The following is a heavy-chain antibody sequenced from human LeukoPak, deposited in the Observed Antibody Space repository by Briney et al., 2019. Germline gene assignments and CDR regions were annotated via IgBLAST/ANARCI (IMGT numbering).Heavy chain of an antibody. CDR1: GFTFSSYA. D-gene: IGHD6-19*01. CDR2: ISGSGGST. V-gene: IGHV3-23*01. J-gene: IGHJ4*02. Sequence: GGSLRLSCAASGFTFSSYAMSWVRQAPGKGLEWVSAISGSGGSTYYADSVKGRFTISRDNSKNTLYLQMNSLRAEDTAVYYCAKVSSGWFRGGIDYWGQGTLVTVSS. CDR3: AKVSSGWFRGGIDY.